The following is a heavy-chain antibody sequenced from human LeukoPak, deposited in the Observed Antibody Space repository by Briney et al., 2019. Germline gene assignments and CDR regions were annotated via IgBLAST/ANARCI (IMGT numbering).Heavy chain of an antibody. J-gene: IGHJ4*02. CDR3: ATGEGSIPRYYFDY. V-gene: IGHV1-69*10. CDR2: TLPLLDTA. D-gene: IGHD1-14*01. CDR1: GATVSTYA. Sequence: SVKVSCKASGATVSTYAISWVRQAPGQGLEWMGGTLPLLDTADYAQKFQGRVTITADKSTGTAYMELSSLRGEDTAVYYCATGEGSIPRYYFDYWGQGTLVTVSS.